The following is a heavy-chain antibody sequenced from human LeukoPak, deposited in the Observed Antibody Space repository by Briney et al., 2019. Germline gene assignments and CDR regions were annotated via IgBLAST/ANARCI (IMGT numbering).Heavy chain of an antibody. CDR3: AKRVGIEDYGDYVSGLDY. CDR2: ISGSGGST. CDR1: GFTFSSYA. V-gene: IGHV3-23*01. D-gene: IGHD4-17*01. J-gene: IGHJ4*02. Sequence: GGSLRLSCAASGFTFSSYAMSWVRQAPGKGLEWVSAISGSGGSTYYADSVKGRFTISRDNSKNTLYLQMNSLRAEDTAVYYCAKRVGIEDYGDYVSGLDYWGQGTLVTVSS.